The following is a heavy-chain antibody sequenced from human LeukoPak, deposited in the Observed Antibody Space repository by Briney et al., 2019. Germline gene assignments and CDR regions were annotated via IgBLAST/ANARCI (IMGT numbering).Heavy chain of an antibody. J-gene: IGHJ3*02. V-gene: IGHV4-4*02. CDR2: IYHSGST. D-gene: IGHD3-16*02. Sequence: PSGTLSLTCAVSGGSISSSNWWSWVRQPPGKGLEWIGEIYHSGSTNYNPSLKSRVTISVDKSKNQFSLKLSSVTAADTAVYYCARDGVDDYVWGSYRPRAFDIWGQGTMVTVSS. CDR3: ARDGVDDYVWGSYRPRAFDI. CDR1: GGSISSSNW.